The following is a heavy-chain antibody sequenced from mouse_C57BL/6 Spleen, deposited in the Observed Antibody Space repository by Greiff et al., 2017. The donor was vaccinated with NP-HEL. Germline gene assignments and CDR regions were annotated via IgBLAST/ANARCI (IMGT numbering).Heavy chain of an antibody. CDR1: GYTFTSYW. V-gene: IGHV1-61*01. Sequence: QVQLQQPGAELVRPGSSVKLSCKASGYTFTSYWMDWVKQRPGQGLEWIGNIYPSDSETHYNQKFKDKATLTVDKSSSTAYMQLSSLTSEDSAVDYCARESNYGFAYWGQGTLVTVSA. J-gene: IGHJ3*01. CDR3: ARESNYGFAY. D-gene: IGHD2-5*01. CDR2: IYPSDSET.